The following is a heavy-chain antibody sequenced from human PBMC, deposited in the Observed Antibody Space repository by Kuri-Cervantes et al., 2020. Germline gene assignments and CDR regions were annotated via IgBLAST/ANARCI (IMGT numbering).Heavy chain of an antibody. J-gene: IGHJ6*03. CDR2: IIPIFGTA. CDR3: ATALRGYCSGGSCYTLGVYYMDV. D-gene: IGHD2-15*01. V-gene: IGHV1-69*13. CDR1: GGTFSSYA. Sequence: SVKVSCKASGGTFSSYAISWVRQAPGQGLEWMGGIIPIFGTANYAQKFQGRVTITAGESTSTAYMELSSLRSEDTAVYYCATALRGYCSGGSCYTLGVYYMDVWGKGTTVTVSS.